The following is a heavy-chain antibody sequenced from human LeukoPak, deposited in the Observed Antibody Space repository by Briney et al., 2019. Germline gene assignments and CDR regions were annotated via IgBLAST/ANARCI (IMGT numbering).Heavy chain of an antibody. CDR3: AKRLSFGVPIGDFDY. D-gene: IGHD3-3*01. Sequence: PGGSPRLSCAASGFPFCNFAMSWGRQAPGEGLGWVSAISGSGNSTYYADSVKGRFTVSRDSSMETLYLQMNSLRAEDTATYFCAKRLSFGVPIGDFDYWGQGTLVTVSS. J-gene: IGHJ4*02. CDR1: GFPFCNFA. V-gene: IGHV3-23*01. CDR2: ISGSGNST.